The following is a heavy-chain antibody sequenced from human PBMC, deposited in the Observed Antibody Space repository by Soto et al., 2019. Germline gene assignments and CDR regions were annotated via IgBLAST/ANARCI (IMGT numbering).Heavy chain of an antibody. V-gene: IGHV1-69*02. Sequence: QVQLVQSGAEVKKPGSSVKVSCKASGDTFSFYTLNWIRQAPGQGFEWVGRVNPILAMSSSAHKFQGRVSMFADNSTGTAYMELRSRRSYDTAVYYCATSYGSGSSPFDYWGQGPLVTVSS. J-gene: IGHJ4*02. CDR1: GDTFSFYT. CDR3: ATSYGSGSSPFDY. D-gene: IGHD3-10*01. CDR2: VNPILAMS.